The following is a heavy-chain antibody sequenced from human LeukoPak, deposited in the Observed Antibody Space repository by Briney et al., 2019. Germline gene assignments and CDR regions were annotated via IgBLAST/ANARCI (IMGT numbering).Heavy chain of an antibody. CDR1: GYTFTSYA. Sequence: ASVKVSCKASGYTFTSYAMHWVRQASGQRLEWMGWINAGNGNTKYSQKFQGRVTVTRDTSTSTVHMELSGLRSEDTAVYYCARDQEGFDYWGQGTLVTVSS. V-gene: IGHV1-3*01. CDR3: ARDQEGFDY. CDR2: INAGNGNT. J-gene: IGHJ4*02.